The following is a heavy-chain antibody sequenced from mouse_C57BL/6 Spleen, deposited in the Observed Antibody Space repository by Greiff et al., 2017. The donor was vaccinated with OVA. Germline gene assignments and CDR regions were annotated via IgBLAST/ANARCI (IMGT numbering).Heavy chain of an antibody. D-gene: IGHD2-1*01. CDR3: ARSGYYGNYDAAMDY. CDR2: IDPSDSYT. CDR1: GYTFTSYW. V-gene: IGHV1-50*01. J-gene: IGHJ4*01. Sequence: VKLQQPGAELVKPGASVKLSCKASGYTFTSYWMQWVKQRPGQGLEWIGEIDPSDSYTNYNQKFKGKATLTVDTSSSTAYMQLSSLTSEDSAVYYCARSGYYGNYDAAMDYWGQGTSVTVSS.